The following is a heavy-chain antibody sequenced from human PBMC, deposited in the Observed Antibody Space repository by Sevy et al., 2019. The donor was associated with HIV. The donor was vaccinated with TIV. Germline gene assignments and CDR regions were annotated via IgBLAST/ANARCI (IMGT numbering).Heavy chain of an antibody. V-gene: IGHV3-23*01. Sequence: GCSLRLSCAASGFTFSSYAMSWVRQAPGKGLEWVSAISGSGGSTYYADSVKGRFTISRDNSKNTLYLQMNSLRAEDTAVYYCAKDLRRTTVTTSGAFDIWGQGTMVTVSS. J-gene: IGHJ3*02. CDR3: AKDLRRTTVTTSGAFDI. D-gene: IGHD4-4*01. CDR2: ISGSGGST. CDR1: GFTFSSYA.